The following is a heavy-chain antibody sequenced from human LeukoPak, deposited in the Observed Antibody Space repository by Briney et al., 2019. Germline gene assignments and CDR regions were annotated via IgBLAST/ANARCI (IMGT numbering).Heavy chain of an antibody. Sequence: ASVKVSCKASGYTFTGYYMHWVRQAPGQGLEWMGWINPNSGGTNYAQKFQGWVTMTRDTSISTAYMELSRLRSDDTAVYYCARAGGTLWFGETPFDPWGQGTLVTVSS. CDR2: INPNSGGT. D-gene: IGHD3-10*01. CDR1: GYTFTGYY. J-gene: IGHJ5*02. CDR3: ARAGGTLWFGETPFDP. V-gene: IGHV1-2*04.